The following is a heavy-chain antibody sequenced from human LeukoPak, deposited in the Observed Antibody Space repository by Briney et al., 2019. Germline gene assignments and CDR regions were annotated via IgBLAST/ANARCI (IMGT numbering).Heavy chain of an antibody. D-gene: IGHD3-22*01. CDR2: IYTSGST. CDR1: GASVSSGNYY. J-gene: IGHJ4*02. Sequence: SETLSLTCTVSGASVSSGNYYWSWIRQSAGKGLEWIGRIYTSGSTNYNPSLKSRVTISVDKSKNQFSLKLSSVTAADTAVYYCASSTKGGYYDSSGYYPLGYWGQGTLVTVSS. V-gene: IGHV4-61*02. CDR3: ASSTKGGYYDSSGYYPLGY.